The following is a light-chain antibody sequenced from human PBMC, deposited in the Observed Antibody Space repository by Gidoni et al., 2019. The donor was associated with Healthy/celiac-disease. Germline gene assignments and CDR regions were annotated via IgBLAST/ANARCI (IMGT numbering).Light chain of an antibody. J-gene: IGKJ3*01. Sequence: DIQMTQSPSSLSASVGDRVTITCQASQDISNYLNWYQQKPGKGPKLLIYDASNLETGVPSRFSGSGSGTDFTFTISSLQPEDIATYYCQQYDNLTFGPGTKVDIK. CDR3: QQYDNLT. V-gene: IGKV1-33*01. CDR1: QDISNY. CDR2: DAS.